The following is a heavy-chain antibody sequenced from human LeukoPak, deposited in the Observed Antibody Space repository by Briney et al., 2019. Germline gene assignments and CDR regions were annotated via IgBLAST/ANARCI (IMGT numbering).Heavy chain of an antibody. CDR3: TRDLRYSIGWGLLGWMDV. Sequence: SETLSLTCAVSGYSISSGYYWGWIRPPPGKGLEWIGSIYNSGSTYYNPSLKSRFTISVDTSKTQFSLKLSSVTAADTAVYYCTRDLRYSIGWGLLGWMDVWGKGTTVTVSS. V-gene: IGHV4-38-2*02. CDR1: GYSISSGYY. J-gene: IGHJ6*04. D-gene: IGHD6-19*01. CDR2: IYNSGST.